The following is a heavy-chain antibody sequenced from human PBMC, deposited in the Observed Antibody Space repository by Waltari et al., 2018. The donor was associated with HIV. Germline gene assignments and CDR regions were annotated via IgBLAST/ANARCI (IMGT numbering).Heavy chain of an antibody. CDR1: GGSFTDEY. CDR3: ARGTKPAPYNGWPRGAFDI. V-gene: IGHV4-34*01. Sequence: QVQQHQWGAGLWKPSETLALICTVDGGSFTDEYWTWIRQSPRKGLEWIGEIDHRGRTNYNPSLRSRVTISFDMSNNQFSLRLTSVTPSDSAVYFCARGTKPAPYNGWPRGAFDIWGQGTVVTVSS. D-gene: IGHD5-12*01. CDR2: IDHRGRT. J-gene: IGHJ3*02.